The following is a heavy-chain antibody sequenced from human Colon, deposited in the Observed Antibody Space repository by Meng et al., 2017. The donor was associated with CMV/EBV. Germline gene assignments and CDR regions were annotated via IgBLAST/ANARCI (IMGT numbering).Heavy chain of an antibody. CDR1: GFIFYNYY. D-gene: IGHD3-10*01. J-gene: IGHJ3*01. Sequence: GGSLKISCAASGFIFYNYYMTWIRQAPGKGLEWVSYISSSGSTIYYADSVKGRFTISRDNAKNSLYLQMNSLRAEDTAVYYCARGAITYYYGSGYSDAFDFWGQGTMVTVSS. CDR3: ARGAITYYYGSGYSDAFDF. CDR2: ISSSGSTI. V-gene: IGHV3-11*04.